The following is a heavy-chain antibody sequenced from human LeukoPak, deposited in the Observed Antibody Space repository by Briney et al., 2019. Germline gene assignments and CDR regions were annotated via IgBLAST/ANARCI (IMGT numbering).Heavy chain of an antibody. CDR3: ATAYYYGSGSYYNPPDY. V-gene: IGHV1-24*01. CDR2: FDPEDGET. D-gene: IGHD3-10*01. J-gene: IGHJ4*02. CDR1: GYTLTELS. Sequence: ASVKVSCKVSGYTLTELSMHWVRQAPGKGLEWMGGFDPEDGETIYAQKFQGRVTMTEDTSTDTAYMELSSLRSEDTAVYYCATAYYYGSGSYYNPPDYWGQGTLVTVSS.